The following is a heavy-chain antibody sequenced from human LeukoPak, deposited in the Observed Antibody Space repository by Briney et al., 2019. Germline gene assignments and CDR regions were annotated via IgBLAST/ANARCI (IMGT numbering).Heavy chain of an antibody. J-gene: IGHJ6*04. D-gene: IGHD3-10*02. V-gene: IGHV3-30*18. CDR3: AELGITMIGGV. CDR1: GFTFSSYG. Sequence: GGSLRLSCAASGFTFSSYGMHWVRQAPGKGLEWVAVMSFDGSHTYYADSVKGRFTIFRDNSKNTLYLQMNSLRAEDTAVYYCAELGITMIGGVWGKGTTVTISS. CDR2: MSFDGSHT.